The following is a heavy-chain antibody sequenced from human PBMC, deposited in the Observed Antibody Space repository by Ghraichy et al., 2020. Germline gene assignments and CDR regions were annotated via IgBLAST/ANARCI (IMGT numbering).Heavy chain of an antibody. Sequence: SGPTLVKPTETLTLTCTVSGFSLSNARMGVSWIRQPPRKALEWLAHIFSNDKKSYSTSLKSRLTISKDTSKSQVVLTMTNMDPVDTATYYCARIPSDQWTFDYWGQGTLVTVSS. CDR3: ARIPSDQWTFDY. CDR1: GFSLSNARMG. V-gene: IGHV2-26*01. J-gene: IGHJ4*02. D-gene: IGHD6-19*01. CDR2: IFSNDKK.